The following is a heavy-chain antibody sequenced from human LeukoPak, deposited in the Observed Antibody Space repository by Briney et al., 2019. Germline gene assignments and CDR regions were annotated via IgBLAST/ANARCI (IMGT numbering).Heavy chain of an antibody. CDR1: GFTFSSYG. J-gene: IGHJ4*02. D-gene: IGHD3-22*01. V-gene: IGHV3-30*02. CDR3: AKGFYDSSGYPIDY. CDR2: IRYDGSNK. Sequence: PGGSLRLSCAASGFTFSSYGMHWVRQAPGKGLEWVAFIRYDGSNKYYADSVKGRFTISRDNSKNTPYLQMNSLRAEDTAVYYCAKGFYDSSGYPIDYWGQGTLVTVSS.